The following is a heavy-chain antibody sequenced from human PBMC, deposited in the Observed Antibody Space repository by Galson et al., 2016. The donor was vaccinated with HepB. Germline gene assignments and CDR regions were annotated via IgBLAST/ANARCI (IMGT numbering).Heavy chain of an antibody. V-gene: IGHV3-64D*06. J-gene: IGHJ6*03. CDR2: ISTNGGST. CDR3: VKEGNIVGPYYYYYMDV. Sequence: SLRLSCAASGLTFSSYAMHWVRQAPGKGLEYVSAISTNGGSTYYADSVKGRFTISRDNSKNTLYLQMTSLRAEDTAVYYCVKEGNIVGPYYYYYMDVWGKGTTVTVSS. D-gene: IGHD1-26*01. CDR1: GLTFSSYA.